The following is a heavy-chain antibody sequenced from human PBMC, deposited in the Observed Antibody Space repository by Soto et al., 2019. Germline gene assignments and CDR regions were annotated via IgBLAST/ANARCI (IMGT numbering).Heavy chain of an antibody. V-gene: IGHV1-2*04. CDR3: ARDAGYCSGGSCYPHLNYYYYYGMDV. J-gene: IGHJ6*02. D-gene: IGHD2-15*01. CDR2: INPNSGGT. Sequence: ASVKVSCKASGYTFTGYYMHWVRQAPGQGLEWMGWINPNSGGTNYAQKFQGWVTMTRDTSISTAYMELSRLRSDDTAVYYCARDAGYCSGGSCYPHLNYYYYYGMDVWGQGTTVTVSS. CDR1: GYTFTGYY.